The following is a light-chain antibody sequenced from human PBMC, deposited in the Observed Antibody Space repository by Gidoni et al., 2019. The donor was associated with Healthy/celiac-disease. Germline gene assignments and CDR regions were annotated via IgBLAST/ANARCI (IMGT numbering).Light chain of an antibody. CDR1: QSVSSSY. CDR3: QQYGSSLYT. Sequence: DIVFTQSPGTLSLSPGVRATLSCRASQSVSSSYLAWYQQKPGQAPRLLIYGASSRATGNPDRFSGSGSGTDFTLTISRLEPEDFAVYYCQQYGSSLYTFGQGTKLEIK. V-gene: IGKV3-20*01. CDR2: GAS. J-gene: IGKJ2*01.